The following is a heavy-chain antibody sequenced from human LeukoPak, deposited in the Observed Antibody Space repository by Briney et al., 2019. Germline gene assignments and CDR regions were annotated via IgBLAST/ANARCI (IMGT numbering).Heavy chain of an antibody. CDR2: IRYDGTNK. V-gene: IGHV3-30*02. CDR3: AKDTLGPDY. Sequence: GGSLRLSCAASGFTSSSHGMHWVRHAPDKGLEWVAFIRYDGTNKYYADSVKGRFTTSRDNSKNTLYLQMNSLRAEDTAVYYCAKDTLGPDYWGQGTLVTVSS. D-gene: IGHD6-6*01. J-gene: IGHJ4*02. CDR1: GFTSSSHG.